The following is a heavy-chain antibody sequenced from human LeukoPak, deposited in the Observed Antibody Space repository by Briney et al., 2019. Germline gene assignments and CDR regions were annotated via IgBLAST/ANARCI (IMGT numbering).Heavy chain of an antibody. Sequence: PSETLSLTCAVSGGSFSTYYWSWIRQPPGKGLEWIGYISYSGSTNYNPSLKSRVTMSVDTSKNQFSLNLSSVTAADTAVYYCARYSGSYFDYWGQGSLVTVSS. CDR3: ARYSGSYFDY. CDR1: GGSFSTYY. CDR2: ISYSGST. V-gene: IGHV4-59*08. D-gene: IGHD3-10*01. J-gene: IGHJ4*02.